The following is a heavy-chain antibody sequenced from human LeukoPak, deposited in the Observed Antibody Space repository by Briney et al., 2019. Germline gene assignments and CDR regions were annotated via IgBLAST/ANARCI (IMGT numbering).Heavy chain of an antibody. CDR2: IYFTGST. V-gene: IGHV4-59*01. J-gene: IGHJ4*02. CDR1: GASISTYY. Sequence: PSETLSLTCAVSGASISTYYWSWIRQPPGKGLEWLGYIYFTGSTNYNPSLESRISISVDTSTKQLSLELASVTAEDTAMHYCASSTGAIPGPSWYFDYWGLGTLVTVSS. D-gene: IGHD7-27*01. CDR3: ASSTGAIPGPSWYFDY.